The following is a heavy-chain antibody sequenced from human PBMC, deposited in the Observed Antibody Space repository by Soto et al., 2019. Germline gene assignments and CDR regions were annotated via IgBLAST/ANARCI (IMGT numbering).Heavy chain of an antibody. CDR1: GFTFSSYA. D-gene: IGHD1-1*01. Sequence: QVQLVESGGGVVQPGRSLRLSCAASGFTFSSYAMHWVRQAPGKGLEWVAVISYDGSNKYYADSVKGRFTISRDNSKNTLYLQMNSLRAEDTAVYYCAREVGGAGRNYFDYWGQGTLVTVSS. J-gene: IGHJ4*02. CDR2: ISYDGSNK. V-gene: IGHV3-30-3*01. CDR3: AREVGGAGRNYFDY.